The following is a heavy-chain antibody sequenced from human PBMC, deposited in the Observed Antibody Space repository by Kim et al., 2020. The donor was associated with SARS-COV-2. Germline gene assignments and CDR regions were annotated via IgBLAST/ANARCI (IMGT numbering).Heavy chain of an antibody. Sequence: GGSLRLSCAASGFTFSSYGMHWVRQAPGKGLEWVAVIWYDGSNKYYADSVKGRFTISRDNSKNTLYLQMNSLRAEDTAVYYCARDPGYYYDSSGYYDYWGQGTLVTVSS. CDR1: GFTFSSYG. J-gene: IGHJ4*02. CDR3: ARDPGYYYDSSGYYDY. D-gene: IGHD3-22*01. CDR2: IWYDGSNK. V-gene: IGHV3-33*01.